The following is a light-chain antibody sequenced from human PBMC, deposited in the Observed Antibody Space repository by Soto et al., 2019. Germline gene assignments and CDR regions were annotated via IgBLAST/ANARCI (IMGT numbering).Light chain of an antibody. CDR1: QSISSN. Sequence: EIVLTQSPATLSVSPGVCAALSCRASQSISSNLAWYQQKPGQPPRLLISGASTRATGIPARFSGSGSGTEFTLTISSLQSEDLAVYHCQQYHDWPLTFGGGTKVDIK. CDR2: GAS. J-gene: IGKJ4*01. CDR3: QQYHDWPLT. V-gene: IGKV3-15*01.